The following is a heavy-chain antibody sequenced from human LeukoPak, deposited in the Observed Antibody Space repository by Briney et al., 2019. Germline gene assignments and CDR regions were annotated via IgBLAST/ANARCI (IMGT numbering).Heavy chain of an antibody. J-gene: IGHJ3*02. CDR3: ARDLDATPDAFDI. CDR1: GFTFSSYA. D-gene: IGHD1-26*01. V-gene: IGHV3-30-3*01. Sequence: GGSLRLSCAASGFTFSSYAMHWVRQAPGKGLEWVAVISYDGSNKYYADSVKGRFTISRDNSKNTLYLQMNSLRAEDTAVYYCARDLDATPDAFDIWGQGTMVTVSS. CDR2: ISYDGSNK.